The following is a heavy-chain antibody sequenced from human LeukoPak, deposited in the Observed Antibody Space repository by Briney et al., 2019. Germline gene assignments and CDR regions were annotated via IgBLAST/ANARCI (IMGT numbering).Heavy chain of an antibody. CDR3: ALLVTATTPLDY. J-gene: IGHJ4*02. V-gene: IGHV1-58*02. D-gene: IGHD2-21*02. Sequence: SVKVSCKASGFTFTSSAMQWVRQARGQRLEWIGWIVVGSGNTNYAQKFQGRVTMTRDTSISTAYMELSRLRSDDTAVYYCALLVTATTPLDYWGQGTLVTVSS. CDR2: IVVGSGNT. CDR1: GFTFTSSA.